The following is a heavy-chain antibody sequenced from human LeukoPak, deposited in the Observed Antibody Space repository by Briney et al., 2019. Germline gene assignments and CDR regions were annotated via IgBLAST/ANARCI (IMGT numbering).Heavy chain of an antibody. CDR1: GFIFNSYS. V-gene: IGHV3-21*01. CDR2: ISSGSSYI. J-gene: IGHJ3*01. Sequence: GGSLRLSCVGSGFIFNSYSMNWVRQAPGKGLEWVSSISSGSSYIYYEDSVEGRFTASRDNAKNSLYLQMNSLRAEDTAVYYCARDRPGDGAFDFWGQGTKVTVAS. CDR3: ARDRPGDGAFDF. D-gene: IGHD1-1*01.